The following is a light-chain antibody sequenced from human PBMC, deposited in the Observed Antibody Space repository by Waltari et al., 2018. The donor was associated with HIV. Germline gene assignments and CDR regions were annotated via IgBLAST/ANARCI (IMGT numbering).Light chain of an antibody. V-gene: IGLV1-47*01. CDR1: PANLGANF. J-gene: IGLJ2*01. CDR2: RDN. CDR3: AVLDDTLGGGV. Sequence: QSVLTQPPSASGTPGQTVTIPCSGGPANLGANFVFWFQQFPGTAPKLLIYRDNLRHSGVPARFSGSKSGTSASLTISGLRSDDEAHYFCAVLDDTLGGGVFGGGTKLTVL.